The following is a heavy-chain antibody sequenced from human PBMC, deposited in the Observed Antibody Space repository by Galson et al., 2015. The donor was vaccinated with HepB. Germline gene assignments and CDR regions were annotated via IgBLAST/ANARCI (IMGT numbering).Heavy chain of an antibody. CDR1: GFTFSDYY. Sequence: SLRLSCAASGFTFSDYYMSWIRQAPGKGLEWVSYISSSGSTIYYADSVKGRFTISRDNAKNSLYLQMNSLRAEDTAVYYCARDHNYYYDSSGYYFCAFDIWGQGTMVTVSS. V-gene: IGHV3-11*01. D-gene: IGHD3-22*01. CDR3: ARDHNYYYDSSGYYFCAFDI. J-gene: IGHJ3*02. CDR2: ISSSGSTI.